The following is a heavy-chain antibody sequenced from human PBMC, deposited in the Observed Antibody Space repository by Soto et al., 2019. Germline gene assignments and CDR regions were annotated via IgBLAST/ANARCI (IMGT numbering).Heavy chain of an antibody. CDR1: GDSISASS. V-gene: IGHV4-59*01. J-gene: IGHJ4*02. D-gene: IGHD5-12*01. CDR3: AREGNLGRWLQPLDF. CDR2: IHYNGNT. Sequence: SETLSLTCTVSGDSISASSWSWVRQPPGKGLEWIGNIHYNGNTKYNPSLKSRVTMSVDTSKNQFSLKLISVAAADTAKYFCAREGNLGRWLQPLDFWGQGTLVTVS.